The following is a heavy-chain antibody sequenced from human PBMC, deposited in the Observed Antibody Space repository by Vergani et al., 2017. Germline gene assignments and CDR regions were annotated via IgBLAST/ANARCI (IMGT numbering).Heavy chain of an antibody. Sequence: QVQLVQSGAEVKKPGSSVKVSCKASGGTFSSYAISWVRQAPGQGREWMGGIIPIFGTANYAQKFKGRVTITAEESTSPAYMELSSLSSEDTAVYYCAIVIEYCSSTSCYGEAWFDPWGQGTLVTVSS. D-gene: IGHD2-2*01. CDR3: AIVIEYCSSTSCYGEAWFDP. CDR2: IIPIFGTA. V-gene: IGHV1-69*12. CDR1: GGTFSSYA. J-gene: IGHJ5*02.